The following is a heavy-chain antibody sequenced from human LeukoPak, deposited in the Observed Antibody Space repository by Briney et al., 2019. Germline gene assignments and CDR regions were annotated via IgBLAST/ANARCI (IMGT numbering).Heavy chain of an antibody. CDR3: ARDRNWNDGIDY. D-gene: IGHD1-1*01. J-gene: IGHJ4*02. Sequence: GGSLRLSCAASGFTFSSYGMHWVRQAPGKGLEWVAVISYDGSNKYYADSVRGRFTISRDNAKNSLYLQMNSLRAEDTAVYYCARDRNWNDGIDYWGQGTLVTVSS. V-gene: IGHV3-30*03. CDR2: ISYDGSNK. CDR1: GFTFSSYG.